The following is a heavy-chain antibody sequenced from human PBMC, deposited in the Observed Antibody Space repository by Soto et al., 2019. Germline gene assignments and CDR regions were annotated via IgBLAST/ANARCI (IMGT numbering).Heavy chain of an antibody. CDR3: ATAISSPLSNVAS. Sequence: EVQLVQSGGDLVQPGGSLRLSCVASGFTFNTYCLTWVRQAPGMGLEWVAGIKEDASEEVYVDSVKGRFSISRDNAKNSLCLQLNSLRAADTAGYYCATAISSPLSNVASWGQGSLVTVSS. J-gene: IGHJ4*02. CDR1: GFTFNTYC. D-gene: IGHD4-4*01. V-gene: IGHV3-7*01. CDR2: IKEDASEE.